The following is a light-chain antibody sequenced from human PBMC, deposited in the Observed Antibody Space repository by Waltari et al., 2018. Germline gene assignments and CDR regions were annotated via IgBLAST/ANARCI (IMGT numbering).Light chain of an antibody. J-gene: IGKJ2*01. CDR2: GAS. Sequence: EIVLTQSPGTLSLSPGERATLSCRASQSVSSNYLAWYQQKPGQAPRLLIYGASSRATGIPDRFSVSGSGTDFTLMISRLEPEDFAVYYCQQYGSSPNTFGQGTKLEI. CDR1: QSVSSNY. CDR3: QQYGSSPNT. V-gene: IGKV3-20*01.